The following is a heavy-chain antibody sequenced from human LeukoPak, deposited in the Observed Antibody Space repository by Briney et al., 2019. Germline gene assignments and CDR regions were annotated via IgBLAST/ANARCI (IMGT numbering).Heavy chain of an antibody. V-gene: IGHV1-46*01. CDR3: AREGLRSIAARRGTRDYMDV. J-gene: IGHJ6*03. D-gene: IGHD6-6*01. CDR1: GYTFTSYG. CDR2: INPSGGST. Sequence: ASVKVSCKASGYTFTSYGISWVRQAPGQGLEWMGIINPSGGSTSYAQKFQGRVTMTRDMSTSTVYMELRSLRSDDTAVYYCAREGLRSIAARRGTRDYMDVWGKGTTVIVSS.